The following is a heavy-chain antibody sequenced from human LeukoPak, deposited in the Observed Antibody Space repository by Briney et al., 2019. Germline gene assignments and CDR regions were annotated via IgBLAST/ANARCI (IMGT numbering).Heavy chain of an antibody. V-gene: IGHV4-30-4*01. Sequence: SQTLSLTCTVSGGSISSGDYYWSWIRQPPGKGLEWIVYIYYSGSTYYNPSLKSRVTISVDTSKNQFSLKLSSVTAADTAVYYCARELIVVVPAVLGAFDIWGQGTMVTVSS. CDR3: ARELIVVVPAVLGAFDI. D-gene: IGHD2-2*01. CDR1: GGSISSGDYY. CDR2: IYYSGST. J-gene: IGHJ3*02.